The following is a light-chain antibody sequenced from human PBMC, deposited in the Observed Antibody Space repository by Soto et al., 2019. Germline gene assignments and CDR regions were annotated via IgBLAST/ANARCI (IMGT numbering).Light chain of an antibody. V-gene: IGLV2-14*01. CDR3: SSYTNSSTLVV. CDR2: EVS. J-gene: IGLJ2*01. Sequence: QSVLTQPASVSGSPGQSITSSFTGTRSDIGGYNYVSWYQQHPGKAPKLMIYEVSNRPSGVSNRFSGSKSGNTASLTISGLQAEDEADYYCSSYTNSSTLVVFGGGTKLTVL. CDR1: RSDIGGYNY.